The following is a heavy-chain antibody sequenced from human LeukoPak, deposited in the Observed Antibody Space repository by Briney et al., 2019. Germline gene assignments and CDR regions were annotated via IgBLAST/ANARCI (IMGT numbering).Heavy chain of an antibody. CDR2: INPSGGST. J-gene: IGHJ4*02. V-gene: IGHV1-46*01. CDR1: VYTFTSYP. D-gene: IGHD2-2*01. CDR3: ARLGYCSSTSCQ. Sequence: ASVNVSCKASVYTFTSYPIHWVRQAPGQGLEWMGIINPSGGSTNFAQKFQGRVTMTRDTSTSTVYMELSSLRSEDTAVYYCARLGYCSSTSCQWGQGTLVTVSS.